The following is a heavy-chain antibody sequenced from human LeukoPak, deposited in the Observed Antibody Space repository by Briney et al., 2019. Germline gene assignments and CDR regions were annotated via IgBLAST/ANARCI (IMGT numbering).Heavy chain of an antibody. Sequence: GGSLRLSCAASGFTFSSYYMSWVRQAPGKGLEWVANIYQGGSEKYYVYSVNGLFTIYRDNAKNSLYLQMSSLRAEDTDVYHCARVALGYQTYHFDYWGQGTLVTVSS. CDR2: IYQGGSEK. CDR1: GFTFSSYY. V-gene: IGHV3-7*01. J-gene: IGHJ4*02. CDR3: ARVALGYQTYHFDY. D-gene: IGHD3-16*01.